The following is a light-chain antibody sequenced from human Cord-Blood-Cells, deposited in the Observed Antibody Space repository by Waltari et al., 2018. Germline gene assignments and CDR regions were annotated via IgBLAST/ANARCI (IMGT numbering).Light chain of an antibody. V-gene: IGKV3-15*01. CDR1: PSVSSN. J-gene: IGKJ1*01. CDR2: GAS. Sequence: EIVMTQSPATLSLSPGERATLSCRASPSVSSNLAWYQQKPGQAPRLRIYGASTRATGIPARVSGSGSGTEFTLTISSLQSEDFAVYYCQQYNNWPRTCGQGTKLEIK. CDR3: QQYNNWPRT.